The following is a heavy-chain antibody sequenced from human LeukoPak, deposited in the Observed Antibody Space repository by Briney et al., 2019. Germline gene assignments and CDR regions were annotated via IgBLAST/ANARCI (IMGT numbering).Heavy chain of an antibody. CDR1: GGSISSYY. Sequence: SSETLSLTCTVSGGSISSYYWSWIRQPAGKGLEWIGRIYTSGSTNYNPSLKSRVTMSVDTSKNQFSLKLSSVTAADTAVYYCARDIEYYDSSGFPTYYFDYWGQGTLVTVSS. CDR2: IYTSGST. J-gene: IGHJ4*02. CDR3: ARDIEYYDSSGFPTYYFDY. D-gene: IGHD3-22*01. V-gene: IGHV4-4*07.